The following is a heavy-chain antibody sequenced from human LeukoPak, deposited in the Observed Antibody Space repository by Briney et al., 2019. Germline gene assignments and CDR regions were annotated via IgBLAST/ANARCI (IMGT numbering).Heavy chain of an antibody. CDR2: INHSGST. Sequence: SETLSLTCAVYGGSFSGYYWSWIRQPPEKGLEWIGEINHSGSTNYNPSLKSRVTISVDTSKNQFSLKLSSVTAADTAVYYCARRGGYCSSTSCYDPPQNNWFDPWGQGTLVTVSS. D-gene: IGHD2-2*01. CDR1: GGSFSGYY. CDR3: ARRGGYCSSTSCYDPPQNNWFDP. J-gene: IGHJ5*02. V-gene: IGHV4-34*01.